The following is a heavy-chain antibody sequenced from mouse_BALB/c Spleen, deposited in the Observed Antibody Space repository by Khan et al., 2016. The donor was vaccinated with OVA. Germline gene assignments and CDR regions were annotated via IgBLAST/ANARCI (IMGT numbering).Heavy chain of an antibody. CDR1: VFSLTSYG. Sequence: VQLVESGPGLVQPSQSLSITCTVSVFSLTSYGVHWVRQSPGKGLEWLGVIWSGGSTDYNAAFISRLSISKDNSKSQVFFKMNSLQANDTAIYYCARNYDYDEGLAYWGQGTLVTVSA. V-gene: IGHV2-2*02. J-gene: IGHJ3*01. CDR3: ARNYDYDEGLAY. CDR2: IWSGGST. D-gene: IGHD2-4*01.